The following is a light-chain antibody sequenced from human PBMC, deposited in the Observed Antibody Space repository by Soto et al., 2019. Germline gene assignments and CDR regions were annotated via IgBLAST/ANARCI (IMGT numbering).Light chain of an antibody. J-gene: IGKJ1*01. Sequence: DIVLPQSPGILSLSPGEIATLSCRASQSVSNDFLAWYQQKPGQAPRLLIYGASTRATDVPDRFSGSGSAADFTLPISRLQPEDFAVYDGQQYDSSPPRTFGQGTKVDIK. V-gene: IGKV3-20*01. CDR2: GAS. CDR3: QQYDSSPPRT. CDR1: QSVSNDF.